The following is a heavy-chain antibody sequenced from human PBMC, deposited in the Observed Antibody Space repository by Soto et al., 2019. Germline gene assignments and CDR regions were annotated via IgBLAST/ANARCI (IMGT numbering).Heavy chain of an antibody. CDR3: ARARARDYYYYMDV. V-gene: IGHV3-21*01. CDR1: GFTFSSYS. Sequence: ESGGGLVKPGGSLRLSCAASGFTFSSYSMNWVRQAPGKGLEWVSSISSSSSYIYYADSVKGRFTISRDNAKNSLYLQMNSLRAEDTAVYYCARARARDYYYYMDVWGKGTTVTVSS. J-gene: IGHJ6*03. CDR2: ISSSSSYI.